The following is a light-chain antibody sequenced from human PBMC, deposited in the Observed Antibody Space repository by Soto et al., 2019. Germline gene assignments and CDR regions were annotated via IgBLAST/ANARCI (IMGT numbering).Light chain of an antibody. CDR3: QQVKTYPRN. Sequence: DIHLTQSPSFLSASVGDRVTITCRPSQAVPNNMAWYQQKPRKPPKLLIYEESTLHSGVPSRFSGRKDGTQFARTIDSLQPEDFATFYCQQVKTYPRNFGGGTKVYI. CDR1: QAVPNN. CDR2: EES. V-gene: IGKV1-9*01. J-gene: IGKJ4*01.